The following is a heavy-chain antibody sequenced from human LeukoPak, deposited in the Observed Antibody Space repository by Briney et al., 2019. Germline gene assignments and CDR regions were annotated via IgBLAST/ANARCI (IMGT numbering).Heavy chain of an antibody. CDR1: GFTFSSYW. J-gene: IGHJ4*02. CDR3: ARDYHDDTASLFDY. Sequence: GGSLRLSCAASGFTFSSYWMSWVRQAPGKGLEWVANIKQDGSEKYYVDSVKGRFTISRDNAKNPLYLQMNSLRAEDTAVYYCARDYHDDTASLFDYWGQGTLVTASS. CDR2: IKQDGSEK. V-gene: IGHV3-7*01. D-gene: IGHD5-18*01.